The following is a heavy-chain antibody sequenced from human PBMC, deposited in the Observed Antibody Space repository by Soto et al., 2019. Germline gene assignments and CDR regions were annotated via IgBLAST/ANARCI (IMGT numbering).Heavy chain of an antibody. V-gene: IGHV1-8*01. J-gene: IGHJ4*02. CDR3: ARVGIEMATIGDYFDY. CDR2: MNPNSGNT. Sequence: QVQLVQSGAEVKKPGASVKVSCKASGYTFTSYDINWVRQATGQGLEWMGWMNPNSGNTCHAQKFQGRVTMTRNTSISTAYMELSSLRSEDTAVYYCARVGIEMATIGDYFDYWGQGTLVTVSS. CDR1: GYTFTSYD. D-gene: IGHD5-12*01.